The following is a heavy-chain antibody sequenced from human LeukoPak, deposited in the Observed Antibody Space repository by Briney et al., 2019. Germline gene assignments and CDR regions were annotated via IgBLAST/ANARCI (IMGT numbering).Heavy chain of an antibody. V-gene: IGHV3-23*01. CDR2: LSGSGGST. CDR3: AKFLGYGDYAEYFQH. J-gene: IGHJ1*01. CDR1: GFTFSSYA. Sequence: GGYLRRYGSASGFTFSSYAMSWVPQAPGQGLEWFSALSGSGGSTYYEDSVKGRFTISRDNSKNTQYLQMNSLRAEDTAVYYCAKFLGYGDYAEYFQHWGQGTLVTVSS. D-gene: IGHD4-17*01.